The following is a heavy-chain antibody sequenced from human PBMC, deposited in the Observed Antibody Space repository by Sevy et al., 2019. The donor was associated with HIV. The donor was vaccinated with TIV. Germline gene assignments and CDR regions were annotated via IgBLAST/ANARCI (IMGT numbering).Heavy chain of an antibody. CDR3: ARFSSSSKLPAGMDV. Sequence: ASVKVSCKASGYTFTSYYMHWVRQAPGQGREWMGIINPSGGSTSYAQKFQGRVTMTRDTSTSTVYMELSSLRSEDTAVYYCARFSSSSKLPAGMDVWGQGTTVTVSS. CDR2: INPSGGST. J-gene: IGHJ6*02. CDR1: GYTFTSYY. V-gene: IGHV1-46*01. D-gene: IGHD6-6*01.